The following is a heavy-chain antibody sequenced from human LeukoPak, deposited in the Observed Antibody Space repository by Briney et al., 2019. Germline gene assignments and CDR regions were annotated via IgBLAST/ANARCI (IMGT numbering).Heavy chain of an antibody. CDR3: ARGHAYYDILTGYSIYAMDI. Sequence: ASVKASCKASGYTFTDYDINWVRQATGQGLEWMGWMNPKSGNTGYAQKFQGRVNMTRITSITTAYMELSSLRSEDTAVYYCARGHAYYDILTGYSIYAMDIWGQGTAVTVSS. D-gene: IGHD3-9*01. J-gene: IGHJ6*02. CDR2: MNPKSGNT. CDR1: GYTFTDYD. V-gene: IGHV1-8*01.